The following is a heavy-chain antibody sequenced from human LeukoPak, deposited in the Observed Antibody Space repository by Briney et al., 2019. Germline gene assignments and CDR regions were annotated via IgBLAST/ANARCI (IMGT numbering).Heavy chain of an antibody. J-gene: IGHJ5*02. V-gene: IGHV1-18*01. Sequence: ASVKVSCKASGYTFTSYGISWVRQAPGQGLEWMGWISAYNGNTNYAQKLQGRVTMTTDTSTSTAYMELRSLRSEDTAVYYCARDFCSSTSCYTPWWFDPWGQGTLVTVSS. CDR3: ARDFCSSTSCYTPWWFDP. D-gene: IGHD2-2*02. CDR1: GYTFTSYG. CDR2: ISAYNGNT.